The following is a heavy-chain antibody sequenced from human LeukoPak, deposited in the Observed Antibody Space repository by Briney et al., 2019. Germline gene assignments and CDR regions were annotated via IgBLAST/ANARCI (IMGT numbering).Heavy chain of an antibody. CDR2: IWYDGSNK. CDR3: AREGDIGLFDY. J-gene: IGHJ4*02. D-gene: IGHD2-15*01. Sequence: GGSLRLSCAASGFTFSNYGMHWIRQAPGKGLEWVAVIWYDGSNKYYADSVKGRFTISRDNSENTLYLQMNSLRAEDTAVYYCAREGDIGLFDYWGQGTLVTVSS. CDR1: GFTFSNYG. V-gene: IGHV3-33*01.